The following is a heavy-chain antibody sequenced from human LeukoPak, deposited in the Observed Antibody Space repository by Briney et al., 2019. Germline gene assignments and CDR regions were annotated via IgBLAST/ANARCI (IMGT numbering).Heavy chain of an antibody. Sequence: HSGGSLRLSRAASGFTFSSYGMHWVRQDQGKGPEWVAVISYDGSNKYYADSVKGRFTISRDNSKNTLYLQMNSLRAEDTAVYYCAKGLEAWGQGTLVTVSS. CDR1: GFTFSSYG. CDR3: AKGLEA. V-gene: IGHV3-30*18. CDR2: ISYDGSNK. J-gene: IGHJ5*02. D-gene: IGHD5/OR15-5a*01.